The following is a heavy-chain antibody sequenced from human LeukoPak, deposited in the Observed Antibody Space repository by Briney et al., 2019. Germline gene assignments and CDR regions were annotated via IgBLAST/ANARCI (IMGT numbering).Heavy chain of an antibody. J-gene: IGHJ4*02. CDR1: GFTFSSQL. D-gene: IGHD3-3*01. Sequence: GGSLRLSCAASGFTFSSQLLIWVRQAPGKGLEWLANIKEDGSEKYYVDSVKGRFTISRDNAKNSLYLQMNSLRAEDTALYYCARHGGYYFDYWGEGSLLTVSA. CDR3: ARHGGYYFDY. V-gene: IGHV3-7*05. CDR2: IKEDGSEK.